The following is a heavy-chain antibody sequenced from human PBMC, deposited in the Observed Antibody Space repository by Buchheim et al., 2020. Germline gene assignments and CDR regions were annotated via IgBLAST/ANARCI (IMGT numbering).Heavy chain of an antibody. J-gene: IGHJ4*02. V-gene: IGHV4-31*03. CDR1: GGSISSGVYY. CDR3: ARNYDETFDY. D-gene: IGHD3-22*01. CDR2: IYSSGTT. Sequence: QVQLQESGPGLVKLSQTLSLTCTVSGGSISSGVYYWSWIRQPPGKGRERIWYIYSSGTTYYNPSLKSRLTMSGDTTRNQFSLRLSSVTAADTAVYYCARNYDETFDYWGQGTL.